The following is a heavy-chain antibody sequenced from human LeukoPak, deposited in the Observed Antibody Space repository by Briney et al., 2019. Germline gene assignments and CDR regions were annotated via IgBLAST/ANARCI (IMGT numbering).Heavy chain of an antibody. CDR1: GYTFTSYY. J-gene: IGHJ6*02. CDR3: ARDGPYDSSGWERVDV. D-gene: IGHD3-22*01. CDR2: INPSGGST. Sequence: ASVKVSCKASGYTFTSYYMHWVRQAPGQGLEWMGIINPSGGSTSYAQKFQGRVTMTRDTSTSTVYMELSSLRSEDTAVYYCARDGPYDSSGWERVDVWGQGTTVTVSS. V-gene: IGHV1-46*01.